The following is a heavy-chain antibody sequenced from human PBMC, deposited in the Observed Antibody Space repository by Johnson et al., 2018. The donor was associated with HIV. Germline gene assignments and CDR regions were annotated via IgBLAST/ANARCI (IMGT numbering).Heavy chain of an antibody. V-gene: IGHV3-64*01. CDR3: ASPILFDSSGATDAFDI. CDR2: ISSNVGST. Sequence: VQLVESGGGLVQPGGSLRLSCAASGFTFSSYAMHWVRQAPGKGLEYVSAISSNVGSTYYANSVKGRCTISRDNSKNTLYLQMGSLRAEDMAVDYCASPILFDSSGATDAFDIWGQGTMVTVSS. CDR1: GFTFSSYA. D-gene: IGHD3-22*01. J-gene: IGHJ3*02.